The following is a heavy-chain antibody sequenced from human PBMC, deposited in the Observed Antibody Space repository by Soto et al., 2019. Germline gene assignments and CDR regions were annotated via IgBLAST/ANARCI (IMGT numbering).Heavy chain of an antibody. Sequence: ASVKVSCKASGYTFTIYDINWVLQATGQGLEWMGWMNPNSGNTGYAQKFQGRVTMTRNTSISTAYMELSSLRSEDTAVYYCARGRYFDWLVSDIWGQGTMVTVSS. V-gene: IGHV1-8*01. CDR2: MNPNSGNT. CDR3: ARGRYFDWLVSDI. D-gene: IGHD3-9*01. J-gene: IGHJ3*02. CDR1: GYTFTIYD.